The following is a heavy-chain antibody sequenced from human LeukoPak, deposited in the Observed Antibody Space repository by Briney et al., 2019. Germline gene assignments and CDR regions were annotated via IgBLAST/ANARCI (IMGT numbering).Heavy chain of an antibody. CDR2: ISGSGGST. D-gene: IGHD2-2*01. V-gene: IGHV3-23*01. CDR1: GFTFSSYA. Sequence: GGSLRLSCAASGFTFSSYAMSWVRQAPGKGLEWVSAISGSGGSTYYADSVKGRFTISRDNAKNTLYLQMNSLRAEDTAVYYCARGPIVVVPAASYRDVWGKGTTVTIS. J-gene: IGHJ6*03. CDR3: ARGPIVVVPAASYRDV.